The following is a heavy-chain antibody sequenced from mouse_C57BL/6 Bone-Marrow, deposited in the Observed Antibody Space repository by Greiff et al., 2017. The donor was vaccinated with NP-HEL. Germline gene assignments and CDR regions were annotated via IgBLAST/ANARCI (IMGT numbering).Heavy chain of an antibody. CDR1: GFSLTSYA. Sequence: VQLKESGPGLVAPSQSLSITCTVSGFSLTSYAISWVRQPPGKGLEWLGVIWTGGGTNYNSALKSNLSIRKDNSNIQVVLKMNSLQTDDTARYYCARNALRLYDGYDGWYFDVWGTGTTVTVSS. J-gene: IGHJ1*03. D-gene: IGHD2-3*01. V-gene: IGHV2-9-1*01. CDR2: IWTGGGT. CDR3: ARNALRLYDGYDGWYFDV.